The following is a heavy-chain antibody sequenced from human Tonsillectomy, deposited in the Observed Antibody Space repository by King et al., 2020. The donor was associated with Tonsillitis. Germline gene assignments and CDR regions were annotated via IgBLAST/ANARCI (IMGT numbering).Heavy chain of an antibody. CDR3: AGGRLLWFGEFHGDYFDY. CDR2: INEDGSEK. D-gene: IGHD3-10*01. J-gene: IGHJ4*02. Sequence: VQLVESARAPPQPPAPLSLPCAASRFTFTSYSLSCVRHAPATGLEWVANINEDGSEKYYLDSVRGRFTISRDNAQNSLYLQMNSLRAEDTAVYYCAGGRLLWFGEFHGDYFDYWGQGTLVTGSS. CDR1: RFTFTSYS. V-gene: IGHV3-7*03.